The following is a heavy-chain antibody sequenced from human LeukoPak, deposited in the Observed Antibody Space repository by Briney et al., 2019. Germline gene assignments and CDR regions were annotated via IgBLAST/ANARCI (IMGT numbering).Heavy chain of an antibody. CDR3: ARGRRYSYGRSRFDY. J-gene: IGHJ4*02. D-gene: IGHD5-18*01. CDR2: INHSGST. CDR1: GGSFSGYY. V-gene: IGHV4-34*01. Sequence: KPSETLSLTCAVYGGSFSGYYWSWIRQPPGKGLEWIGEINHSGSTNYNPSLKSRVTISVDTSKNQFSLKLSSVTAADTAVYYCARGRRYSYGRSRFDYWGQGTLVTVSS.